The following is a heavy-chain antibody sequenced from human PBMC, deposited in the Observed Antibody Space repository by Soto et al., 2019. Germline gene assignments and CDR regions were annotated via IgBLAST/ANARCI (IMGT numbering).Heavy chain of an antibody. V-gene: IGHV3-30*18. CDR2: ISYDGSNT. D-gene: IGHD1-26*01. CDR1: GFTFSSYG. CDR3: AKGGGLRGSYYISSSYYFAY. Sequence: QVQLVESGGGVVQPGRSLRLSCAASGFTFSSYGMHWVRQAPGKGLEWVAIISYDGSNTYYADSVKGRFTIYRDNSKNTLYLQMNSLRAEDTSVYYCAKGGGLRGSYYISSSYYFAYWGQGTLVTVSS. J-gene: IGHJ4*02.